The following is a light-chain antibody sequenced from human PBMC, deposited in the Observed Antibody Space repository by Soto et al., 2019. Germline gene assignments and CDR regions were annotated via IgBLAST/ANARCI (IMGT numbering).Light chain of an antibody. CDR1: QSVSTNF. V-gene: IGKV3-20*01. CDR3: QQYGSTSWT. Sequence: EIVSTQSPGTLSLSPGEGATLSCRASQSVSTNFFAWYQQKPGQAPRLLIYCASTRATGIPDRFSGSGSGTDFTLTISRLKPEDFAVYHCQQYGSTSWTFGQGTKVEIK. J-gene: IGKJ1*01. CDR2: CAS.